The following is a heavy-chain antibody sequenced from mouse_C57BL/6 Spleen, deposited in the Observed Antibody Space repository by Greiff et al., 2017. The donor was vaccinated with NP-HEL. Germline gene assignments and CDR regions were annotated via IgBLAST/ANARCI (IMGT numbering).Heavy chain of an antibody. CDR2: IDPSDSYT. D-gene: IGHD1-1*01. Sequence: QVQLKQSGAELVKPGASVKLSCKASGYTFTSYWMQWVKQRPGQGLEWIGEIDPSDSYTNYNQTFKGKATLTVDTSSSTAYMQLSSLTSEDSAVYYGARYYGSRYYFDYWGQGTTLTVSS. CDR3: ARYYGSRYYFDY. J-gene: IGHJ2*01. V-gene: IGHV1-50*01. CDR1: GYTFTSYW.